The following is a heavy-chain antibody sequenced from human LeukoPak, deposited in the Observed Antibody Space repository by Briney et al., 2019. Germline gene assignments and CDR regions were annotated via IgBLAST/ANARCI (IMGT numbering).Heavy chain of an antibody. CDR3: AKEITAGYYDSSGAFDY. V-gene: IGHV3-23*01. Sequence: GGSLRLSCAASGFTFSSYAMSWVRPAPGKGLEWVSAISGSGGSTYYADSVKGRFTISRDNSKNTLYLQMNSLRAEDTAVYYCAKEITAGYYDSSGAFDYWGQGTLVTVSS. J-gene: IGHJ4*02. CDR1: GFTFSSYA. CDR2: ISGSGGST. D-gene: IGHD3-22*01.